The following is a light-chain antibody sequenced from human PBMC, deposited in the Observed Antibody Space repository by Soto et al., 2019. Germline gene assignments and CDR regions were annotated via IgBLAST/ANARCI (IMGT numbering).Light chain of an antibody. CDR3: AAWDDSLSCGV. CDR1: SSKIGTNT. J-gene: IGLJ3*02. V-gene: IGLV1-44*01. CDR2: YNN. Sequence: QSVLTQPPSASGTPGQRVTISCSGSSSKIGTNTVNWYQQLPGTAPKLLIYYNNQRPSGVPDRFSGSKSGTSASLAISGLQSEDEADYYCAAWDDSLSCGVFGGGTKLTVL.